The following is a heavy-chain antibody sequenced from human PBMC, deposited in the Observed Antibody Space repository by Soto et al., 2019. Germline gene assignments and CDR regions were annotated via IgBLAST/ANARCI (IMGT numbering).Heavy chain of an antibody. CDR1: GFIFSSHW. CDR2: IKEDGSAK. V-gene: IGHV3-7*04. D-gene: IGHD4-17*01. Sequence: EVQLVESGGDLVQPGGSLRLSCEASGFIFSSHWMSWVRQAPGKGLEWVARIKEDGSAKQYVDSVKGRFTISRDNDKKSLYLQMSSLRAEDPAVYYCVRDYGNYWGQGTLVTVSS. CDR3: VRDYGNY. J-gene: IGHJ4*02.